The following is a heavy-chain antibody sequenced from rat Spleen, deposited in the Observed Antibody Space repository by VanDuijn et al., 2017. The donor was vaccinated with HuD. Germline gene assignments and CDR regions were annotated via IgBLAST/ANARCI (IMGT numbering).Heavy chain of an antibody. V-gene: IGHV5S10*01. J-gene: IGHJ2*01. CDR3: ETGAGGRGLFDY. Sequence: EVQLVESGGGLVQPGRSMKLSCAASGFTFSNYYMAWVRQAPTKGLEWVATIIYDGSRTYYLDSVKGRFTISRDTAKSTLYLQMDSLRAEDTATYYCETGAGGRGLFDYWGQGVMVTVSS. CDR1: GFTFSNYY. D-gene: IGHD1-4*01. CDR2: IIYDGSRT.